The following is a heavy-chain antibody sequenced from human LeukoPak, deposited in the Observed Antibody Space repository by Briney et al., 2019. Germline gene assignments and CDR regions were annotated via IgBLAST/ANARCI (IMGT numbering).Heavy chain of an antibody. CDR2: ISSSGSTI. J-gene: IGHJ4*02. CDR3: AKDPYGSGSYFDY. D-gene: IGHD3-10*01. V-gene: IGHV3-48*03. Sequence: GGSLRLSCAASGFTFSSYEMNWVRQAPGKGLEWVSYISSSGSTIYYADPVKGRFTISRDNSKNTLYLQMNSLRAEDTAVYYCAKDPYGSGSYFDYWGQGTLVTVSS. CDR1: GFTFSSYE.